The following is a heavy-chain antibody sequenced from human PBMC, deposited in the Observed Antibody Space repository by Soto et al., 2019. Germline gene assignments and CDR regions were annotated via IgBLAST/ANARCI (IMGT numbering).Heavy chain of an antibody. V-gene: IGHV1-2*02. CDR2: INPNSGGT. Sequence: GASVKVSCKASGYTFTGYYMHWVRQAPGQGLEWMGWINPNSGGTNYAQKFQGRVTMTRDTSISTAYMELSRLRSDDTAMYYCARITMVRGALLAFDYWGQGTLVTVSS. D-gene: IGHD3-10*01. J-gene: IGHJ4*02. CDR1: GYTFTGYY. CDR3: ARITMVRGALLAFDY.